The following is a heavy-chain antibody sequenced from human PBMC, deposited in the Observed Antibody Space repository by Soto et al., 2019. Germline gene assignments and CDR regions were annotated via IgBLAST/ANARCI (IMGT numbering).Heavy chain of an antibody. D-gene: IGHD3-3*01. V-gene: IGHV3-23*01. J-gene: IGHJ4*02. Sequence: GGSLRLSCAASGFTFSSYAMSWVRQAPGKGLEWVSAISGIGGSTYYAESVKGRFTISRDNSKNTLYLQMNSLGAEDTAVYYCAKAALRCYDYWGQGTLVTVSS. CDR1: GFTFSSYA. CDR3: AKAALRCYDY. CDR2: ISGIGGST.